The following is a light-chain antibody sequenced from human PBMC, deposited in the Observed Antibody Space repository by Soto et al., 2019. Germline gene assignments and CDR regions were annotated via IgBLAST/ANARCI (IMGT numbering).Light chain of an antibody. Sequence: QSALTQPASVSGSPGQSITISCTGTSSDVGGHNYVSWYQQHPGKAPKNMIYEVNNGPSGVSDRFSGSKSGNTASLTISGLQAVDEAYYYCSSFTNSGTVVFGGGTKLTVL. V-gene: IGLV2-14*01. CDR2: EVN. J-gene: IGLJ2*01. CDR1: SSDVGGHNY. CDR3: SSFTNSGTVV.